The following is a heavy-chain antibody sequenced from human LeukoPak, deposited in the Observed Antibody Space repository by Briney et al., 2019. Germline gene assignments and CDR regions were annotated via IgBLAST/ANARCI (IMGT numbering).Heavy chain of an antibody. Sequence: SETLSLTCIVSGGSISSSNYYWGWIRQPPGTGLEWIGSIYYSGNTYYNASLKSQVSISIDTSKNQFSLRLTSVTAADTAVYYCARQTGSGLFILPGGQGTLVTVSS. CDR2: IYYSGNT. J-gene: IGHJ4*02. CDR1: GGSISSSNYY. V-gene: IGHV4-39*01. CDR3: ARQTGSGLFILP. D-gene: IGHD3/OR15-3a*01.